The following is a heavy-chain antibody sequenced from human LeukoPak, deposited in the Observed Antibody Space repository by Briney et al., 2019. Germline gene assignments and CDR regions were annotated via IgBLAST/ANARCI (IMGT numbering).Heavy chain of an antibody. CDR3: ARARAAAGIDFDY. CDR2: MNPNSGNT. Sequence: ASVKVSCKASGYTFTSYDINWVRQATGQGLEWMGWMNPNSGNTGYAQKFQGRVTMTRNTSISTAYMELSSLRSEDTAVYCCARARAAAGIDFDYWGQGTLSPSPQ. D-gene: IGHD6-13*01. J-gene: IGHJ4*02. V-gene: IGHV1-8*01. CDR1: GYTFTSYD.